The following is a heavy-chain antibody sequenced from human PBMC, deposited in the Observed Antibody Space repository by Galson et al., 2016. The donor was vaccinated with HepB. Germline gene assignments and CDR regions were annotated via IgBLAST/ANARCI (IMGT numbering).Heavy chain of an antibody. J-gene: IGHJ5*02. CDR3: ANTVFDNSDYSTT. Sequence: PALVKPTQTLTLTCTVSGFSLTTSGLGVGWIRQPAGRALGWLAFRYWDDETLYSPSLETRLPLTKDSSKNLVVLRLTNMDPVDASNYYWANTVFDNSDYSTTWGQGTLVTVSS. D-gene: IGHD3-22*01. CDR1: GFSLTTSGLG. V-gene: IGHV2-5*02. CDR2: RYWDDET.